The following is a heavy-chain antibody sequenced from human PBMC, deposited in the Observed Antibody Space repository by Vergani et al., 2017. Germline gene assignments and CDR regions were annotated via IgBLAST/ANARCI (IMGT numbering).Heavy chain of an antibody. CDR1: GDSISSGVYY. CDR3: ARMGGYDEGDAFRIGYFDS. CDR2: IHSTGST. D-gene: IGHD3-22*01. V-gene: IGHV4-31*03. J-gene: IGHJ4*02. Sequence: QVQLQESGPGLVKPSQTLSLTCSVSGDSISSGVYYWNWIRQHPGKGLEWIGYIHSTGSTHHNPSLRRRINMSVDTSKNQFSLKLNSVTAADTAMYYCARMGGYDEGDAFRIGYFDSWGPGILVTVSS.